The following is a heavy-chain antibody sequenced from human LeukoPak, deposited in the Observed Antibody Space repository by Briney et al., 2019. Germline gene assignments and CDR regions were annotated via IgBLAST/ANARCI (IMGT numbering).Heavy chain of an antibody. CDR1: GGSISSCGYY. D-gene: IGHD3-3*01. CDR2: IYYSGST. J-gene: IGHJ4*02. Sequence: SETLSLTCTVSGGSISSCGYYWSRIRQHPGKGLEWIGYIYYSGSTYYNPSLKSRVTISVDTSKNQFSLKLSSVTAADTPMYYCARGTYYDFWSGYYLFDYWGQGTLVTVSP. CDR3: ARGTYYDFWSGYYLFDY. V-gene: IGHV4-31*03.